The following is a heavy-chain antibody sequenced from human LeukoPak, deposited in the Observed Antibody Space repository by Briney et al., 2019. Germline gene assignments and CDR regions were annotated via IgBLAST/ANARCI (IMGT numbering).Heavy chain of an antibody. Sequence: PGRSLRLSCAASGFTFDDYAMHWVRQGPGKGLEWVSGISWNSGSIGYADSVKGRFTISRDNAKNSLYLQMNSLRAEDTALYYCAKDLDDSSSNYWGQGTLVTVSS. D-gene: IGHD3-22*01. J-gene: IGHJ4*02. V-gene: IGHV3-9*01. CDR3: AKDLDDSSSNY. CDR1: GFTFDDYA. CDR2: ISWNSGSI.